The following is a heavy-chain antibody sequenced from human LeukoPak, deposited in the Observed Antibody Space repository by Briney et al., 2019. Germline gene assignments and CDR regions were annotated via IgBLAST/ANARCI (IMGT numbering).Heavy chain of an antibody. CDR1: DYYINNGYY. D-gene: IGHD3-22*01. J-gene: IGHJ4*02. Sequence: PSETLSLTCRVSDYYINNGYYWGWIRQPPGKGLEWIGSICHSGNTYYNPSLKSRVTISVDTSKNQFSLKLSSVTAADTAVYYCARGGSMIVVTNDYWGQGTLVTVSS. CDR3: ARGGSMIVVTNDY. CDR2: ICHSGNT. V-gene: IGHV4-38-2*02.